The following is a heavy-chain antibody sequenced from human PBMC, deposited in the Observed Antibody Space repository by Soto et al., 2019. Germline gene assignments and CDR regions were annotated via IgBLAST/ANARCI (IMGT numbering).Heavy chain of an antibody. V-gene: IGHV3-30-3*01. Sequence: SLRLSCAASGFTFSSYAMHWVRQAPGKGLEWVAVISYDGSNKYYADSVKGRFTISRDNSKNTLYLQMNSLRAEDTGLYYCARRSNYVVDYWGQGTLVTVSS. CDR3: ARRSNYVVDY. CDR1: GFTFSSYA. J-gene: IGHJ4*01. CDR2: ISYDGSNK. D-gene: IGHD1-26*01.